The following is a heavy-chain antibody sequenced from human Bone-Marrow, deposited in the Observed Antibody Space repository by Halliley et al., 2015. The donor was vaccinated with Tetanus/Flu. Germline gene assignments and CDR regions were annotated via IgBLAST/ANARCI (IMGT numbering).Heavy chain of an antibody. CDR2: ISYRGST. Sequence: EWIGFISYRGSTYSIPSLKSRVTISVDTSNNQFSLRMSSVTAADTAVYYCARRRYFYYGLDVWGQGTTVTVSS. J-gene: IGHJ6*02. CDR3: ARRRYFYYGLDV. D-gene: IGHD2-21*01. V-gene: IGHV4-30-4*01.